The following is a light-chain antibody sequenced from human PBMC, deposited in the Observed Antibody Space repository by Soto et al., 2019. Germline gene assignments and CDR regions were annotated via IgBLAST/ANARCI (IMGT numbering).Light chain of an antibody. CDR3: QQSSFTGYT. V-gene: IGKV1-39*01. Sequence: DVQITQSPSSLSASVGDRVAITCRASQNIRTSLNWYQPRPGKAPQLLIYAASSLQSGVSSRFSGSGSGTNFTLTVSSLQPEDFAIYYCQQSSFTGYTFGQGTKVDIK. CDR2: AAS. J-gene: IGKJ2*01. CDR1: QNIRTS.